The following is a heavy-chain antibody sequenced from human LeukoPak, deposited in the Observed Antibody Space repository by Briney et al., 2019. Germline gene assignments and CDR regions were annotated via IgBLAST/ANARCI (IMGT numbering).Heavy chain of an antibody. CDR2: ISTDTGNP. J-gene: IGHJ6*03. D-gene: IGHD4-23*01. CDR3: ARGTDGNLKYYMDV. Sequence: GASVKVSCKASGYTFTTYAMNWVRQAPGQGLEWMGWISTDTGNPTYVQGFTGRFVFSLDTSVSTAYLQISGLKAEDTAVYYCARGTDGNLKYYMDVWGKGTTVTVSS. CDR1: GYTFTTYA. V-gene: IGHV7-4-1*02.